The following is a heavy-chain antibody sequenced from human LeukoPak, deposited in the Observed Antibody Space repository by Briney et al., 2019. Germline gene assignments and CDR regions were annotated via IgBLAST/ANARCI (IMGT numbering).Heavy chain of an antibody. V-gene: IGHV3-23*01. CDR1: GFTFSTYA. D-gene: IGHD3-10*01. CDR3: ARDGYGSDY. CDR2: ISGSDDGT. Sequence: GGSLRLSCAASGFTFSTYAMSWVRQIPGKGLEWVSAISGSDDGTYYADSVKGRFTISRDNARNSLYLEMNSLRADDTAVYYCARDGYGSDYWGQGTLVTVSS. J-gene: IGHJ4*02.